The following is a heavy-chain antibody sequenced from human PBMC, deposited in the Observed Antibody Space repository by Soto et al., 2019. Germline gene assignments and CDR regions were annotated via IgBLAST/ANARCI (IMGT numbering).Heavy chain of an antibody. V-gene: IGHV3-23*01. CDR1: GFTFSSYA. D-gene: IGHD3-16*01. CDR2: ISGSGGST. Sequence: GGSLRLSCAASGFTFSSYAMSWVRQAPGKGLEWVSAISGSGGSTYYADSVKGRFTISRDNSKNTLYLQMNSLRAEDTAVYYCASLVGGYGDFDSWGQGTLVTVSS. J-gene: IGHJ4*02. CDR3: ASLVGGYGDFDS.